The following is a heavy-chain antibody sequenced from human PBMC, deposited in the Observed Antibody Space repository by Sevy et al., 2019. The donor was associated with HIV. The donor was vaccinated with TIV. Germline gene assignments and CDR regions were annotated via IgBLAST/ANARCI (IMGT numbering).Heavy chain of an antibody. CDR1: GFTISTYG. D-gene: IGHD6-13*01. Sequence: GGSQRLSCAASGFTISTYGMHWVRQAPGKGLEWVAVISYDGSNKYYADSVKGRFTISRDNSKNTLYLQMNSLRAEDTAVYYCAKDPYSSSGGYFDYWGQGTLVTVSS. J-gene: IGHJ4*02. CDR2: ISYDGSNK. CDR3: AKDPYSSSGGYFDY. V-gene: IGHV3-30*18.